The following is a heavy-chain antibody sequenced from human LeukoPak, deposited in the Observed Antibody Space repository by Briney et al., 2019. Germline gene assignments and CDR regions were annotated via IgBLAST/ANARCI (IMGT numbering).Heavy chain of an antibody. V-gene: IGHV3-73*01. CDR1: GFTFSGSA. Sequence: GGSLKLSCAASGFTFSGSAMHWVRQASGKGLEWVGRIRSKANSYATAYAASVKGRYTISRDDSKNTAYLQMNSLKTEDTAVYYCARGGYQLLSTGDYWGQGTLVTVSS. D-gene: IGHD2-2*01. CDR2: IRSKANSYAT. CDR3: ARGGYQLLSTGDY. J-gene: IGHJ4*02.